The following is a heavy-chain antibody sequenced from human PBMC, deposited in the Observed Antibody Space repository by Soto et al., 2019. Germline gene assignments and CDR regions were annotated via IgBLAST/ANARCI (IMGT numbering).Heavy chain of an antibody. D-gene: IGHD2-15*01. Sequence: SCAASGFTFSSYAMSWVRQAPGKGLEWVSAISGSGGSTYYADSVKGRLTISRDNSKNTLYLQMNSLRAEDTAVYYCATSIVVVVAAANEDYWGQGTLVTVSS. CDR3: ATSIVVVVAAANEDY. CDR2: ISGSGGST. V-gene: IGHV3-23*01. CDR1: GFTFSSYA. J-gene: IGHJ4*02.